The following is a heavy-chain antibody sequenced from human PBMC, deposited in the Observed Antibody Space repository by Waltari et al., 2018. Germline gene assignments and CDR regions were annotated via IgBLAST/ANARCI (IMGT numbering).Heavy chain of an antibody. CDR1: GGPISSGGYY. D-gene: IGHD2-21*01. V-gene: IGHV4-31*03. J-gene: IGHJ4*02. Sequence: QVQLQESGPGLVKPSQTLSLTCTVSGGPISSGGYYWSWIRQHPGKGLEWIGYIYHSGSTYYNPSLKSRVTISVDRSKNQFSLKLSSVTAADTAVYYCARGPIDGEPDYWGQGTLVTVSS. CDR3: ARGPIDGEPDY. CDR2: IYHSGST.